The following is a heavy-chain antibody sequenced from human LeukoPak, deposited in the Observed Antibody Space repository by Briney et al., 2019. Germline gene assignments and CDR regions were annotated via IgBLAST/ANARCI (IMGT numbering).Heavy chain of an antibody. Sequence: GGSLRLSCAASGFTFSSYAMSWVRQAPGKGLEWVSAISGSGGSTYYADSVKGRFTISRDNSKNTLYLQMNSLRAEDTAVYYCAKDPHYYFWSGYFNWFDPWGQGTLVTVSS. CDR2: ISGSGGST. J-gene: IGHJ5*02. CDR1: GFTFSSYA. D-gene: IGHD3-3*01. V-gene: IGHV3-23*01. CDR3: AKDPHYYFWSGYFNWFDP.